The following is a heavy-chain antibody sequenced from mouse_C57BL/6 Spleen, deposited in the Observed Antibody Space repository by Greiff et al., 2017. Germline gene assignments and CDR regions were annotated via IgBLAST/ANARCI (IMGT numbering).Heavy chain of an antibody. CDR1: GYTFTSYG. J-gene: IGHJ2*01. D-gene: IGHD2-4*01. CDR2: IYPRSGNT. CDR3: ARWAMITGWFDY. Sequence: VQLQQSGAELARPGASVKLSCKASGYTFTSYGISWVKQRTGQGLEWIGEIYPRSGNTYYNEKFKGKATLTADKSSSTAYMALRSLTSEDSAVYFCARWAMITGWFDYWGQGTTRTVSS. V-gene: IGHV1-81*01.